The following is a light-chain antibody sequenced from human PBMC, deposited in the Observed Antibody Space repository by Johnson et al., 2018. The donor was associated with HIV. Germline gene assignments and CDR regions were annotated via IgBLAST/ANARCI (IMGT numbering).Light chain of an antibody. CDR3: GIWDASLSPLYV. CDR2: EDN. CDR1: SSNIGNNY. Sequence: QSILTQPPSVSAAPGQKVTISCSGSSSNIGNNYVSWYQQLPGTAPKLLIYEDNKRPSGIPARFSGSKSCAPAPLGITGLQPGDEADYYCGIWDASLSPLYVFGTGTTITVL. J-gene: IGLJ1*01. V-gene: IGLV1-51*02.